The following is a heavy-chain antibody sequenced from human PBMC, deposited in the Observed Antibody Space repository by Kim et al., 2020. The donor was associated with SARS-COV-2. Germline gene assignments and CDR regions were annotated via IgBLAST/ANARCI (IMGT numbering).Heavy chain of an antibody. J-gene: IGHJ3*02. Sequence: NYAQMFQGRVTITADKPTSTAYMDLSSLTSYDTAIYYCARDVREVGAFDIWGQGTLVTVSS. V-gene: IGHV1-69*04. CDR3: ARDVREVGAFDI.